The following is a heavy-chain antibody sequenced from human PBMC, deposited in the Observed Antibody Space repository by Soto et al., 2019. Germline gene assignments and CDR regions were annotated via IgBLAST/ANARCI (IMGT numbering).Heavy chain of an antibody. CDR2: ISGSGTAT. J-gene: IGHJ3*01. D-gene: IGHD3-22*01. CDR1: GFTFRTYS. V-gene: IGHV3-23*01. Sequence: EVKLLESGGGLVQPGGSLRLSCAASGFTFRTYSMSWVRQAPRKGLEWVSGISGSGTATYYTDSVKGRFTVSRDNSKDTVFVQMNTLRVEDTAVYYCAKTRLYDNNDYHRDGFDVWGPGTVVTVS. CDR3: AKTRLYDNNDYHRDGFDV.